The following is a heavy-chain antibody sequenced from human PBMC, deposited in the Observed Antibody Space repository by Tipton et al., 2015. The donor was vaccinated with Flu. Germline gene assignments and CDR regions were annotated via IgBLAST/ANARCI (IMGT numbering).Heavy chain of an antibody. J-gene: IGHJ3*02. CDR2: LSNSGGRT. D-gene: IGHD3-22*01. Sequence: GSLRLSCTASGFTFSSHAMSWVRQAPGKGLEWVSGLSNSGGRTYYADSERGRFTISRDNSKNTLYLQMNSLRAEETAVYYCAKDRWAYYDSSGYAAFDIWRQGTMITVSS. V-gene: IGHV3-23*01. CDR1: GFTFSSHA. CDR3: AKDRWAYYDSSGYAAFDI.